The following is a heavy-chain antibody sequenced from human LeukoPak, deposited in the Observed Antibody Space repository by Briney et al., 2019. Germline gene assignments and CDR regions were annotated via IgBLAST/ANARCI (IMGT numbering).Heavy chain of an antibody. V-gene: IGHV3-7*01. CDR3: ATDRDNSEWQKRFDS. CDR1: GFTFSTYW. CDR2: IHQDASEI. D-gene: IGHD1-26*01. J-gene: IGHJ4*02. Sequence: VGSLRLSFAASGFTFSTYWMNWYRQAPGKWLEPVDNIHQDASEINYVAPLRGRFTISRDNATTSLHLHLNSMRAEDTAVPYCATDRDNSEWQKRFDSWGPGTLVTVSS.